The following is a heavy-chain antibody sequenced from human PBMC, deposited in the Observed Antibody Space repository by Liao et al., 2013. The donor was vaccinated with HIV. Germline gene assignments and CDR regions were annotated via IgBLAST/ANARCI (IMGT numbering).Heavy chain of an antibody. J-gene: IGHJ5*02. CDR2: IYTSGGT. V-gene: IGHV4-4*07. CDR3: ARESTAYSFGYVVFDP. Sequence: QVFLEESGPGLMKPSETLSLSCSVSGGSINSYYWSWIRQPAGKGLEWIGRIYTSGGTDYNPALNSRVIISLDTSKNQFSLKLRSVTAADTAVYYCARESTAYSFGYVVFDPWGQGTLVTVSS. D-gene: IGHD3-10*01. CDR1: GGSINSYY.